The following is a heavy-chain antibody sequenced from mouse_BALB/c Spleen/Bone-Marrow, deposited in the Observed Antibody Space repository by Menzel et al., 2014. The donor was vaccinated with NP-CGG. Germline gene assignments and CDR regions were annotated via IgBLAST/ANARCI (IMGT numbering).Heavy chain of an antibody. V-gene: IGHV3-2*02. Sequence: EVKVVESVPGLVKPSQSLSLTCTVTGYSITSDYAWNWIRQFPGNKLEWMGYISYSGSTSYNPSLKSRISITRDTSKNQFFLQLNSVTTEDTATYYCASPFWFAYWGQGTLVTVSA. CDR1: GYSITSDYA. CDR3: ASPFWFAY. CDR2: ISYSGST. J-gene: IGHJ3*01.